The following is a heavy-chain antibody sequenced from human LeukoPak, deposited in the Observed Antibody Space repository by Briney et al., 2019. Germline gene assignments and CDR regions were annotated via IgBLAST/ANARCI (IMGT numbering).Heavy chain of an antibody. J-gene: IGHJ6*03. D-gene: IGHD5-12*01. CDR2: IYYSGST. Sequence: PSETLSLTCTVSGGSISSSSYYWGWIRQPPGKGLEWIGSIYYSGSTNYNPSLKSRVTISVDTSKNQFSLKLSSVTAADTAVYYCARGRGVATIFRYYYYMDVWGKGTTVTVSS. CDR3: ARGRGVATIFRYYYYMDV. V-gene: IGHV4-39*07. CDR1: GGSISSSSYY.